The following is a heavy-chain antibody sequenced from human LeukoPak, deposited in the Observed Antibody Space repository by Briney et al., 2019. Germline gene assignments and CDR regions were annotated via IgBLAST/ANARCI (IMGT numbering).Heavy chain of an antibody. V-gene: IGHV3-30*03. Sequence: GGSLRLSCAASGFTFSSYGMHWVRQAPGKGLEWVAVISYDGSNKYYADSVKGRFTISRDNSKNTLYLQMNSLRAEDTAVYYCARDLRDMITFGGVIGYWGQGTLVTVSS. CDR3: ARDLRDMITFGGVIGY. CDR1: GFTFSSYG. J-gene: IGHJ4*02. D-gene: IGHD3-16*02. CDR2: ISYDGSNK.